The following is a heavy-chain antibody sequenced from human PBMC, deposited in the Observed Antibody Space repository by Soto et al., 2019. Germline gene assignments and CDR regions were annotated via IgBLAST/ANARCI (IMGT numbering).Heavy chain of an antibody. J-gene: IGHJ4*02. V-gene: IGHV3-74*01. CDR3: ARGPRVSSTGTGAH. CDR1: GFTFSAYW. CDR2: ISDDGSTA. Sequence: GGSLRLSCAVSGFTFSAYWMHWVRQVPGKGLTWVSRISDDGSTATHADSVKGRFVISRDNAKNSLYLEMNTLRVDDSGLYYCARGPRVSSTGTGAHWGRGTLVTVS. D-gene: IGHD1-1*01.